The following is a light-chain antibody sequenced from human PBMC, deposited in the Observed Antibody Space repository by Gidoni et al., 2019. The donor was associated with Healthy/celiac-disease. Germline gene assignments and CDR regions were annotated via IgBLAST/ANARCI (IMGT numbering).Light chain of an antibody. Sequence: DIQMTQSPSTLSASVGDRVTITCRASQSISSWLAWYQQKPGKAPNLLIYDASSLESGVPSRFSGSGSGTEFTLTISSLQPEDFATYYCQQYNSYSPSFGQGTKVEIK. CDR1: QSISSW. CDR2: DAS. J-gene: IGKJ1*01. V-gene: IGKV1-5*01. CDR3: QQYNSYSPS.